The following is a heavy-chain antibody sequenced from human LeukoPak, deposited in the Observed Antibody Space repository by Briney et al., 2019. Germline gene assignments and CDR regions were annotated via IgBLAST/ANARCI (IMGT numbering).Heavy chain of an antibody. V-gene: IGHV3-23*01. J-gene: IGHJ4*02. Sequence: PGGSLRLSCAASGFTLRSSAMSWVRQAPGKGLEWVSAISGDGGTISYAASVRGRFTISRDNAKNTLILQMSSLRAGDTALYYCAKELYGNPSGYWGQGTRVTVSS. CDR2: ISGDGGTI. D-gene: IGHD2-8*01. CDR3: AKELYGNPSGY. CDR1: GFTLRSSA.